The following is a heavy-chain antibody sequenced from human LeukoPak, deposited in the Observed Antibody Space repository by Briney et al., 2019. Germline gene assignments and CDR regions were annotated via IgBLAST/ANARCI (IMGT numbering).Heavy chain of an antibody. Sequence: GGSLRLSCAASGFTVSTNYMSRVRQAPGKGLEWVSIIYSGGSTYYADSVKGRFTISRDNSKNTLYLQMNSLRAEDTAVYYCASYRYGSSFAFDIWGQGTMVTVSS. CDR3: ASYRYGSSFAFDI. D-gene: IGHD6-6*01. J-gene: IGHJ3*02. V-gene: IGHV3-66*01. CDR2: IYSGGST. CDR1: GFTVSTNY.